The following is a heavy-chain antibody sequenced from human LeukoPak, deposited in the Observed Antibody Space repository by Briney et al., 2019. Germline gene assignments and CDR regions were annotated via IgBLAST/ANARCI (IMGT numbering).Heavy chain of an antibody. CDR3: ARGAAGTDWFDP. Sequence: PSETLSLTCTVSGGSISSSSYYWGWIRQPPGKGLEWIGSIYYSGSTYYNPSLKSRVTISVDTSKNQFSLKLSSVTAADTAVYYCARGAAGTDWFDPWGQGTLVTVSS. D-gene: IGHD6-13*01. V-gene: IGHV4-39*01. J-gene: IGHJ5*02. CDR1: GGSISSSSYY. CDR2: IYYSGST.